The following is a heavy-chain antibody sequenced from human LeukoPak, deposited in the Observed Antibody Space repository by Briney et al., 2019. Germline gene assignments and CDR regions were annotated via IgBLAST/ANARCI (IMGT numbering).Heavy chain of an antibody. Sequence: PGGSLRLSCAASGFTFSSYSMNWVRQAPGKGLEWVSSISSSSSYIYYADSVKGRFTISRDNAKNSLYLQTNSLRAEDTAVYYCARAVLYDFWSGYWSDAFDIWGQGTMVTASS. V-gene: IGHV3-21*01. CDR2: ISSSSSYI. D-gene: IGHD3-3*01. CDR1: GFTFSSYS. J-gene: IGHJ3*02. CDR3: ARAVLYDFWSGYWSDAFDI.